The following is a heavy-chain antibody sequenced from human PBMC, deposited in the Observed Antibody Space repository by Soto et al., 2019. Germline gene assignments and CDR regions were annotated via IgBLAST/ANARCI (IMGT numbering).Heavy chain of an antibody. D-gene: IGHD5-12*01. CDR3: AGCGGYIH. CDR1: GFTFDDYA. CDR2: ISWNSGSI. Sequence: EVQLVESGGGLVEPGRSLRLSCAASGFTFDDYAMHWVRQAPGKGMEWVSGISWNSGSIGYADSVKGRFTISRDNAKNPLYLQMNSLRAEDTALYYCAGCGGYIHWGQGTLVTVSS. V-gene: IGHV3-9*01. J-gene: IGHJ4*02.